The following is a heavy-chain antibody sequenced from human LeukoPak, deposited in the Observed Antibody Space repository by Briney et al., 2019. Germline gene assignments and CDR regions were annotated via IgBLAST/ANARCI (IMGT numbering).Heavy chain of an antibody. D-gene: IGHD5-18*01. CDR3: ARGEEDGYSYGYRFDY. V-gene: IGHV4-34*01. CDR1: GGSFSGYY. J-gene: IGHJ4*02. Sequence: SETLSLTCAVYGGSFSGYYWSWIRQPPGKGLEWIGEINHSGSTNYNPSLKSRVTISVDTSKNQFSLKLSSVTAADTAVYYCARGEEDGYSYGYRFDYWGQGTLVTVSS. CDR2: INHSGST.